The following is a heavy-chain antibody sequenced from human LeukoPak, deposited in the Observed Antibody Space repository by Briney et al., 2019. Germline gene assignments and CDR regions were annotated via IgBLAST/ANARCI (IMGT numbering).Heavy chain of an antibody. V-gene: IGHV1-2*02. CDR3: VRAGGGLHFDY. J-gene: IGHJ4*02. Sequence: ASVKVSCKASGYTFTDYYMHWVRQAPGQGLEWMGWISLNSGDSNYPQKFQGRVTLTRDSSISTACMELTRLRSDDTAVYYCVRAGGGLHFDYWGQGTLVTVSS. CDR1: GYTFTDYY. D-gene: IGHD3-16*01. CDR2: ISLNSGDS.